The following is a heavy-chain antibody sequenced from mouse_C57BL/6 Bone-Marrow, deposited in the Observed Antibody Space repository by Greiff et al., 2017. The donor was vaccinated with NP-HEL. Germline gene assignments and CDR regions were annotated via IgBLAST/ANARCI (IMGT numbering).Heavy chain of an antibody. CDR3: TREGLYYGSGVGYFDY. CDR2: IDPETGGT. D-gene: IGHD1-1*01. J-gene: IGHJ2*01. CDR1: GYTFTDYE. V-gene: IGHV1-15*01. Sequence: QVQLKQSGAELVRPGASVTLSCKASGYTFTDYEMHWVKQTPVHGLEWIGAIDPETGGTAYNQKFKGKAILTADKSSSTAYMELRSLTSEDSAVYYCTREGLYYGSGVGYFDYWGQGTTLTVSS.